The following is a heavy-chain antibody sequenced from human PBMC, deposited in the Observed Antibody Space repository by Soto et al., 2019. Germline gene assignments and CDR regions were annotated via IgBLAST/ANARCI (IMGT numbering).Heavy chain of an antibody. CDR1: GGSISSYY. CDR2: IYYSGST. D-gene: IGHD2-2*01. V-gene: IGHV4-59*01. J-gene: IGHJ5*01. CDR3: AREWGDCRSPTCYTSWFEP. Sequence: SETLSLTCTVSGGSISSYYWSWIRQPPGKGLEWIGYIYYSGSTNYNPSLKSRVTISVDTSKNQISLKLSSVTAPETVVYYCAREWGDCRSPTCYTSWFEPWGQGTLDTVSS.